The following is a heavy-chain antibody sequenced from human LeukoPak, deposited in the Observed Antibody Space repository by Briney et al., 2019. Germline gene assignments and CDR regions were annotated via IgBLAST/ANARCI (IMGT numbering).Heavy chain of an antibody. Sequence: ASVKVSCKASGYTFTSYGISWVRQAPGQGLEWMGWISVYNGNTNYAQKLQGRVTMTTDTSTSTAYMELWSLRSDDTAVYYCARDCSSTSCFGDYYYYGMDVWGQGTTVTVSS. J-gene: IGHJ6*02. CDR2: ISVYNGNT. CDR3: ARDCSSTSCFGDYYYYGMDV. CDR1: GYTFTSYG. D-gene: IGHD2-2*01. V-gene: IGHV1-18*01.